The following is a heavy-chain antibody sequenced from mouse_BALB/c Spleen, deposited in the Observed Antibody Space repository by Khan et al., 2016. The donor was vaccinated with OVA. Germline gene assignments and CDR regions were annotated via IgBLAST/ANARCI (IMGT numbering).Heavy chain of an antibody. D-gene: IGHD1-1*01. CDR1: GYTFTSYT. Sequence: QVQLQQSGAELARPGASVKMSCKASGYTFTSYTMHWVKQRLGQGLEWIGYIIPSTVYTNYNQKFKDKATLTADKSSSTAYMQLSSLTSEDSAVYYCARDFHYYGSRGAMDNWGQGTSVTVSS. J-gene: IGHJ4*01. V-gene: IGHV1-4*01. CDR2: IIPSTVYT. CDR3: ARDFHYYGSRGAMDN.